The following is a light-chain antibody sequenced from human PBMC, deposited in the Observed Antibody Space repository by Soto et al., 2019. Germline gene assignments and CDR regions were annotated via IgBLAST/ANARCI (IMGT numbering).Light chain of an antibody. CDR1: ISDIGGHHF. J-gene: IGLJ1*01. V-gene: IGLV2-14*01. Sequence: QSLLTQPASVSGSPGQSITMSCTGTISDIGGHHFVSWYQQQSGKAPKLVIYEVTDRPSGVSDRFSGSKSGNTASLTISGLQPEDEADYYCRSYTSSSLYVFGTGTKVTVL. CDR3: RSYTSSSLYV. CDR2: EVT.